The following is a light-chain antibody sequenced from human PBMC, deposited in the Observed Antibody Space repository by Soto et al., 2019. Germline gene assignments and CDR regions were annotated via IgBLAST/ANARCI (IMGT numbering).Light chain of an antibody. Sequence: DIQMTQSPSSLSASVGDRVTISCRASQSISTYLNWYRQKPGKAPELLIYAASSLQTGVPSRFSGSGSGTDFTLTISNLQPEDVSSYYCQQSYSSPNTFGQGTKLEI. J-gene: IGKJ2*01. CDR1: QSISTY. V-gene: IGKV1-39*01. CDR3: QQSYSSPNT. CDR2: AAS.